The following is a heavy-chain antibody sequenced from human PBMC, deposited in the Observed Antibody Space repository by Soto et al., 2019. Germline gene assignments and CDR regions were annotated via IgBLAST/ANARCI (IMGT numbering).Heavy chain of an antibody. CDR3: AKGLWSGYSPFDY. J-gene: IGHJ4*02. CDR2: TSYDGTNE. CDR1: GFTFSSYW. V-gene: IGHV3-30*18. D-gene: IGHD3-3*01. Sequence: QPGGSLRLSCATSGFTFSSYWMSWVRQAPGKGLEWVAITSYDGTNEYYADSVKGRFTISRDNSKNMLYLQMNSLGTDDTAMYYCAKGLWSGYSPFDYWGQGTQVTVSS.